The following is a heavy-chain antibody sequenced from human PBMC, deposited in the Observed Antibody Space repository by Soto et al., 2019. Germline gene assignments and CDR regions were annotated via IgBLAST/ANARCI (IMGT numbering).Heavy chain of an antibody. V-gene: IGHV5-51*01. D-gene: IGHD2-15*01. CDR2: IYPGDSDT. CDR3: QRMSRYSAYYYYGMEV. Sequence: PGESLKISCKGSGYSFTSYWIGWVRQMPGKGLEWMGIIYPGDSDTRYSPSFQGQVTISADKSISTAYLQWSSLKASDTAMYYCQRMSRYSAYYYYGMEVWGQGTTVTAP. J-gene: IGHJ6*02. CDR1: GYSFTSYW.